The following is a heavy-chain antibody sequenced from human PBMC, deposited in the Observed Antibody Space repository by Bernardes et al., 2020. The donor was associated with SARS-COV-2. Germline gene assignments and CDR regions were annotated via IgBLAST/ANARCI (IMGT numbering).Heavy chain of an antibody. D-gene: IGHD3-22*01. V-gene: IGHV4-34*01. CDR2: VNHSGST. Sequence: ETLSLTCAVYGGSFNDYSWTWIRQAPGKGLEWIGEVNHSGSTKYNPSLRSRVTISLDTSKNQFSLKLSSVTAADTAVYYCARGASGVNMILVVIGFSYYFDFWGQGTLVTVSS. CDR3: ARGASGVNMILVVIGFSYYFDF. CDR1: GGSFNDYS. J-gene: IGHJ4*02.